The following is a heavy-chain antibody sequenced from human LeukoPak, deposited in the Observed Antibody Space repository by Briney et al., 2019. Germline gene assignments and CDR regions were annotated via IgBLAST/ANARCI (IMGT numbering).Heavy chain of an antibody. V-gene: IGHV3-15*01. CDR3: TTDRVYSSGWS. CDR2: IKSKTDGETT. D-gene: IGHD6-19*01. J-gene: IGHJ5*02. Sequence: GGSLRLSCVASGFTFSSYSMNWVRQAPGKGLEWVGRIKSKTDGETTDYGAPVRGRFTISRDDSTNTLYLQMNSLKNEDTAVYYCTTDRVYSSGWSWGQGTLVTVSS. CDR1: GFTFSSYS.